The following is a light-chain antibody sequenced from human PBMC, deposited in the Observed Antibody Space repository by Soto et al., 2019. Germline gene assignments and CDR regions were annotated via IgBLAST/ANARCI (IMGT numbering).Light chain of an antibody. J-gene: IGKJ1*01. CDR3: HHFGSLPET. CDR2: SAS. Sequence: EIVMTQSPATLSVSPGERATLSCRASQSLSSNLAWYQQKPGQAPRLLFYSASSRATGIPDRFSGSGSGTDFTLTISRLEPEDFAVYYCHHFGSLPETFGQGTNVE. CDR1: QSLSSN. V-gene: IGKV3-20*01.